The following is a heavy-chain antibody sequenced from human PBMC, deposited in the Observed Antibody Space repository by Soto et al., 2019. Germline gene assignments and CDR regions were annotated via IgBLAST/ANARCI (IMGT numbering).Heavy chain of an antibody. J-gene: IGHJ4*02. D-gene: IGHD6-19*01. CDR1: GFTFSSYD. Sequence: GSPRLPCAASGFTFSSYDMHWGRQATGKGLEWVSAIGTAGDTYYPGSVKGRFTISRENAKNSLYLQMNSLRAEDTAVYYCAMQWRPVFWGQGTLVTVSS. CDR3: AMQWRPVF. V-gene: IGHV3-13*01. CDR2: IGTAGDT.